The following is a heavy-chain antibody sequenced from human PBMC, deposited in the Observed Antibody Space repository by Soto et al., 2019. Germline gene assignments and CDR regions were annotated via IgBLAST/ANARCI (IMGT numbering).Heavy chain of an antibody. Sequence: QVQLVESGGGVVQPGRSLRLSCAASGFTFSSYGMHWVRQAPGKGLEWVAVIWYDGSNKYYADSVQGRFTISRHNSKNTLYLQMNSLRAADTAVYYCARDLGGGNGDCRASLGYWGQGTLVTVSS. CDR3: ARDLGGGNGDCRASLGY. J-gene: IGHJ4*02. CDR1: GFTFSSYG. CDR2: IWYDGSNK. D-gene: IGHD2-21*02. V-gene: IGHV3-33*01.